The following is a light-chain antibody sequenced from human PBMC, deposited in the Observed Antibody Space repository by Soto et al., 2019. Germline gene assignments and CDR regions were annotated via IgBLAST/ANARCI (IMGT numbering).Light chain of an antibody. V-gene: IGKV1-8*01. CDR2: AAS. J-gene: IGKJ1*01. Sequence: AIRMTQSPSSLSASTGDRVTITCRASQGISSYLAWYQQKPGKAPKLLIYAASTLQSGVPSRFSGSGSGTDFTLTISCLQSEDFATYYCHQYYSYPRTFVQGTKVEIK. CDR3: HQYYSYPRT. CDR1: QGISSY.